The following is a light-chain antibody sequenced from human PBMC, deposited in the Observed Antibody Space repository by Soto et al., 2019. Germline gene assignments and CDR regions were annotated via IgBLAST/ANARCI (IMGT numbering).Light chain of an antibody. CDR3: SSYTDRKNLV. CDR1: SSDIGGCNS. Sequence: QSALTQSPSASGSPGQSVTISCTGTSSDIGGCNSVSWYQKHPVKAPKVMIYDVTKRPSGVPDRFSGSKSGNTASLTVSALQAEDEADYYCSSYTDRKNLVFGTGTKVTVL. J-gene: IGLJ1*01. V-gene: IGLV2-8*01. CDR2: DVT.